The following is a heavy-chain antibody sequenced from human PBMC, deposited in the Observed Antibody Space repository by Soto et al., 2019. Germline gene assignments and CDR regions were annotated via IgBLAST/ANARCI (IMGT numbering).Heavy chain of an antibody. J-gene: IGHJ6*02. CDR2: IIPIFGTA. D-gene: IGHD6-13*01. Sequence: SVKVSCKASGGTFSSYAISWVRQAPGQGLEWMGGIIPIFGTANYAQKFQGRVTITADESTSTAYMELSSLRSEDTAVYYCAREYSSSLGYYYGMDVWGQGTTVTVSS. CDR1: GGTFSSYA. V-gene: IGHV1-69*13. CDR3: AREYSSSLGYYYGMDV.